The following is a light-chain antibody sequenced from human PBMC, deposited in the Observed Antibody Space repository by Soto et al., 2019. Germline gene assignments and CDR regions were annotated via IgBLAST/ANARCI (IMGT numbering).Light chain of an antibody. CDR1: SSDVGGYNY. CDR3: SSDAGSRKG. V-gene: IGLV2-8*01. CDR2: EVN. Sequence: QSSLTQPPSASGSPGQSVAISCTGTSSDVGGYNYVSWYQQHPGKAPKLMIYEVNKRPSGVPDRFSGSKSGNTASLTVSGLQAEDEADYYCSSDAGSRKGVGKGTKVTVL. J-gene: IGLJ1*01.